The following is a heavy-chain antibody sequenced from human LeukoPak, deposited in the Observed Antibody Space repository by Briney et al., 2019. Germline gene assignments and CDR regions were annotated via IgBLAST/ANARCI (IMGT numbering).Heavy chain of an antibody. Sequence: SVKVSCKASGGTFSSYAISWVRPAPGQGLEWMGRIIPILGIANYAQKFQGRVTITADKSTSTAYMELSSLRSEDTAVYYCARVASSSWPYYCYGMDVWGQGTTVTVSS. J-gene: IGHJ6*02. CDR1: GGTFSSYA. V-gene: IGHV1-69*04. CDR3: ARVASSSWPYYCYGMDV. CDR2: IIPILGIA. D-gene: IGHD6-13*01.